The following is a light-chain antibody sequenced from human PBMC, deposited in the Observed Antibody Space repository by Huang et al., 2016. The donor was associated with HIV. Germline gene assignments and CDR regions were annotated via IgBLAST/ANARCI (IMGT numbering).Light chain of an antibody. V-gene: IGKV1-39*01. CDR3: QQSYSFPT. CDR2: DAS. J-gene: IGKJ2*01. CDR1: QSIGTH. Sequence: DIQMTQSPSSLSASIGDRVTITCRASQSIGTHLNWYQQKSGKAPKLLIYDASNLQSRFPSRFRGGVSGTDFTLTFISLQPDNFATYYCQQSYSFPTFGQGTKLE.